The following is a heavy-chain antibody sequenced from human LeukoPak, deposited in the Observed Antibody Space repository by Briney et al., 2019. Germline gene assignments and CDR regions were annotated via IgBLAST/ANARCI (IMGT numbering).Heavy chain of an antibody. CDR2: IYYSGST. Sequence: SETLSLTCTVSGGSISSSSYYWGGIRQPPGEGLEWIGRIYYSGSTYYNPPLKRRVTISVDTSKNQFSLKLSSVTAADTAVYYCARLVVTGTTIKHWGQGTLVTVSS. CDR1: GGSISSSSYY. D-gene: IGHD1-7*01. J-gene: IGHJ4*02. V-gene: IGHV4-39*01. CDR3: ARLVVTGTTIKH.